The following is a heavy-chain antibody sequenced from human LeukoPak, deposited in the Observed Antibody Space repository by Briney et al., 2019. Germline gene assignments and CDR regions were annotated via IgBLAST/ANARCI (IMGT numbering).Heavy chain of an antibody. D-gene: IGHD6-19*01. Sequence: SETLSLTCTVSGGSISSSSYYWGWIRQPPGKGLEWIGSIYYSGSTYYNPSLKSRVTISVDTSKNQFSLKLSSVTAADTAAYYCARRRRSGWYGRDYWGQGTLVTVSS. CDR3: ARRRRSGWYGRDY. CDR2: IYYSGST. V-gene: IGHV4-39*01. CDR1: GGSISSSSYY. J-gene: IGHJ4*02.